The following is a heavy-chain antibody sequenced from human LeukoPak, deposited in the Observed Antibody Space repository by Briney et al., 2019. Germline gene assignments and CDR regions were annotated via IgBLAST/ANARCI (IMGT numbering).Heavy chain of an antibody. J-gene: IGHJ4*02. CDR3: ARKADGLWIDY. CDR2: IWYDGSNK. V-gene: IGHV3-33*01. CDR1: GFTFSSYG. Sequence: GGSLRLSCAASGFTFSSYGMHWVRQAPGKGLEWVAVIWYDGSNKYHADSVKGRFTISRDNSKNTLYLQMNSLRAEDTAVYYCARKADGLWIDYWGQGTLVTVSS. D-gene: IGHD2-21*01.